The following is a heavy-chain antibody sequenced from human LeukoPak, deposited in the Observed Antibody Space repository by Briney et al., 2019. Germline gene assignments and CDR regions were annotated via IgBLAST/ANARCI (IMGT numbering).Heavy chain of an antibody. D-gene: IGHD3/OR15-3a*01. Sequence: SETLSLTCTVSGGSINAYYWSWIRQPPGEGLEWIGYIYYNGDTNCNPSLKSRVTISVDTSKSQFSLKLTSVTTADTAVYYCARAGDYDFWTEQHWGQGTLVTVSS. CDR3: ARAGDYDFWTEQH. V-gene: IGHV4-59*01. J-gene: IGHJ4*02. CDR2: IYYNGDT. CDR1: GGSINAYY.